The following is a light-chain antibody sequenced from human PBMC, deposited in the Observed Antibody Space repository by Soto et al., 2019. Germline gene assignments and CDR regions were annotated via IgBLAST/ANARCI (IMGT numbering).Light chain of an antibody. J-gene: IGKJ1*01. CDR1: QKIPRDY. V-gene: IGKV3-20*01. CDR2: SAS. Sequence: EIVLTQPAGTLSLSPGAGSTLSSSASQKIPRDYLAWYQQKPGQAPRLLIYSASYRATGIPDRFSGSGSGTDFTLTVSRLEPEDFAVYYCQQHGSSPWTFGQGTKVDI. CDR3: QQHGSSPWT.